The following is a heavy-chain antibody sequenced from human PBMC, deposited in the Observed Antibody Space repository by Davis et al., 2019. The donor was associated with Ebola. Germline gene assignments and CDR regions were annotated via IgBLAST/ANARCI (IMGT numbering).Heavy chain of an antibody. CDR1: GGSFSGYY. CDR2: ISHSGST. J-gene: IGHJ4*02. Sequence: MPSETLSLTCAVYGGSFSGYYWSWIRQPPGKGLEWIGEISHSGSTNYNPSLKSRVTMSIDTSKNQISLKLSSVTAADTAVYYCARAPGRLGSNSARFDYWGPGTLVTVSS. CDR3: ARAPGRLGSNSARFDY. V-gene: IGHV4-34*01. D-gene: IGHD4-23*01.